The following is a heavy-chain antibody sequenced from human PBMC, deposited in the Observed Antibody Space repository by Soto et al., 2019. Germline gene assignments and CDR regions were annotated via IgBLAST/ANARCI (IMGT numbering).Heavy chain of an antibody. J-gene: IGHJ4*02. V-gene: IGHV3-21*01. CDR2: ISPTSNYI. CDR1: GFTFSSYS. Sequence: GGYLRLSCAASGFTFSSYSMNWVRQAPGKGLEWVSSISPTSNYIYYTDSVKGRFTISRDNAKNSIYLQMNSLRAEDTATYYGASGVFGLVSACIGVYWCQGP. CDR3: ASGVFGLVSACIGVY. D-gene: IGHD3-3*01.